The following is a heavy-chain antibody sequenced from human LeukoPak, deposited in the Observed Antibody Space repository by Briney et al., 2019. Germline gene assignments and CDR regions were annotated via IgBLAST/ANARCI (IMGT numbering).Heavy chain of an antibody. J-gene: IGHJ4*02. CDR3: ARDLAGDGDY. V-gene: IGHV4-61*01. CDR1: GGSVSSGSYS. Sequence: SETLSLTCTVSGGSVSSGSYSWSWPRQPPGKGLEWIGYIYYSGSTNYNPSLKSRVTISVDTSKNQFSLKLSPVTAADTAVYYCARDLAGDGDYWGQGTLVTVSS. D-gene: IGHD6-19*01. CDR2: IYYSGST.